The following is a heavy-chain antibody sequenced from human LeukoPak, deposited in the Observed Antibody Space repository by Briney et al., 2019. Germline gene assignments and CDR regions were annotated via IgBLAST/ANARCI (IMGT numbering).Heavy chain of an antibody. CDR2: IYHSGST. J-gene: IGHJ4*02. Sequence: SETLSLTCAVSGYSISSGYYWGWILQPPGKGLEWIGSIYHSGSTYYNPSLKSRVTISVDTSKNQFSLKLSSVTAADTAVYYCARLLPGAAGILWGQGTLVTVSS. CDR1: GYSISSGYY. CDR3: ARLLPGAAGIL. D-gene: IGHD6-13*01. V-gene: IGHV4-38-2*01.